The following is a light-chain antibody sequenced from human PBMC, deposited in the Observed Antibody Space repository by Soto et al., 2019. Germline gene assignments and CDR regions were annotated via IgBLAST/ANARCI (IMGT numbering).Light chain of an antibody. CDR1: QTVSSTY. V-gene: IGKV3-20*01. CDR2: GAS. Sequence: DIVLTQSPGTLSLSPGERATLSCRASQTVSSTYIAWYQQSPGQPPRLLIYGASSRATGIPDRFSGSGSGTDFTLTISRLEPEDFAVYFCQQYGRSPPFTFGQGTKVEIK. CDR3: QQYGRSPPFT. J-gene: IGKJ2*01.